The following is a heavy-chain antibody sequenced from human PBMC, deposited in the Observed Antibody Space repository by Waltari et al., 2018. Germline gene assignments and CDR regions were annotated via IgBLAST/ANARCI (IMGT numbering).Heavy chain of an antibody. V-gene: IGHV3-21*01. CDR1: GFTFSSYS. CDR3: ARDFGSGSYYDFDY. Sequence: EVQLVESGGGLVKPGGSLRLSGAASGFTFSSYSMNWVRQAPGKGLEWVSSISSSSSYIYYADSVRGRFTISRDNAKNSLYLQMNSLRAEDTAVYYWARDFGSGSYYDFDYWGQGTLVTVSS. D-gene: IGHD3-10*01. CDR2: ISSSSSYI. J-gene: IGHJ4*02.